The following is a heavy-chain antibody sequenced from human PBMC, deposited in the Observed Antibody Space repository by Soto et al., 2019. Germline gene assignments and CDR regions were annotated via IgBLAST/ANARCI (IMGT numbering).Heavy chain of an antibody. V-gene: IGHV1-18*01. Sequence: ASVKVSCKASGYTFTSYGISWVRQAPGQGLEWMGWISAYNGNTNYAQKLQGRVTMTTDTSTSTAYMELRSLRSDDTAVYYCAKQYDSSGYLNWFDPWGQGNMITVYS. J-gene: IGHJ5*02. CDR3: AKQYDSSGYLNWFDP. CDR2: ISAYNGNT. CDR1: GYTFTSYG. D-gene: IGHD3-22*01.